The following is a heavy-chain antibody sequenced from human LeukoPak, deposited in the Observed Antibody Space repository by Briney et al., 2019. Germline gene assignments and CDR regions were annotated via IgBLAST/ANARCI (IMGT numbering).Heavy chain of an antibody. J-gene: IGHJ3*02. Sequence: ASVKVSCKASGYTLTSYGISWVRQAPGQGLEWMGWISAYNGNTNYAQKLQGRVTMTTDTSTSTAYMELRSLRSDDTAVYYCARVYLTPPQGSIAARRLDAFDIWGQGTMVTVSS. CDR2: ISAYNGNT. V-gene: IGHV1-18*01. CDR3: ARVYLTPPQGSIAARRLDAFDI. D-gene: IGHD6-6*01. CDR1: GYTLTSYG.